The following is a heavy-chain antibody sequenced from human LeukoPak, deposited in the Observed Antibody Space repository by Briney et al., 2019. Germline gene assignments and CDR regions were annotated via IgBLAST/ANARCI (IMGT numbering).Heavy chain of an antibody. Sequence: GGSLRLSCAASGFTFSSHWMHWVRQAPGKGLEWVPGIFGSGGSTHYADSVKGRFTISRDNSKNTVYLQMNSLRAEDTAVYYCAKTTTGYSSGRFPGWPVDYWGQGTLVTVSS. V-gene: IGHV3-23*01. D-gene: IGHD6-19*01. J-gene: IGHJ4*02. CDR1: GFTFSSHW. CDR2: IFGSGGST. CDR3: AKTTTGYSSGRFPGWPVDY.